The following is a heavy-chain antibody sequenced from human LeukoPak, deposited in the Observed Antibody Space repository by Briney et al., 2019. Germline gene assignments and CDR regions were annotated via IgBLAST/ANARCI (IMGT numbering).Heavy chain of an antibody. CDR2: TLLNGNNN. Sequence: GGSLRLSCAASGFTFSNHGMHWVRQAPGKGLEWVALTLLNGNNNYYADSVKGRFTISRDNSKNTLYLQMNSLRPEDTAVYSCARDRLEALAGTRGFDYWGQGILVTVSS. J-gene: IGHJ4*02. CDR1: GFTFSNHG. D-gene: IGHD6-19*01. V-gene: IGHV3-30*02. CDR3: ARDRLEALAGTRGFDY.